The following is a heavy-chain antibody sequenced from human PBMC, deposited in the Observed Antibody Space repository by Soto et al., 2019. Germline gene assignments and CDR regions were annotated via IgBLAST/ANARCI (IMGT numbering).Heavy chain of an antibody. V-gene: IGHV3-23*01. J-gene: IGHJ4*02. CDR1: GFSFSSYG. CDR3: AKGGWLGNSLEN. Sequence: EVQLLESGGGLAQPGGSLRLSCVASGFSFSSYGMTWVRQAPGKGLEWVSSISASGRSTYYADPVKGRFTLSRDSSRNTLHLQINSLRAEDTAVYYCAKGGWLGNSLENWGKGILVTVSS. D-gene: IGHD6-19*01. CDR2: ISASGRST.